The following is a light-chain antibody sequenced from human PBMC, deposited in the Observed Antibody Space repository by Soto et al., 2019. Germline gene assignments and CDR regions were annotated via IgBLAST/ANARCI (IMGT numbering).Light chain of an antibody. Sequence: EIVLAQSPDTLSLSPGEIATLSCRASQTLTSTYLAWYQQKPGQAPRLLIYGASTRATGIPDRFSGSESGTDFTLTISRLEPEDFAVYYCQQYGMSPWTFGQGTKVDIK. J-gene: IGKJ1*01. CDR1: QTLTSTY. CDR2: GAS. CDR3: QQYGMSPWT. V-gene: IGKV3-20*01.